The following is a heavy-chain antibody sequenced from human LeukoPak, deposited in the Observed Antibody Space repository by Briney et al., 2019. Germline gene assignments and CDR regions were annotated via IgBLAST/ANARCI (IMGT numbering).Heavy chain of an antibody. D-gene: IGHD3-22*01. CDR1: GGSISSGGYY. J-gene: IGHJ3*02. Sequence: PSETLSLTCTVSGGSISSGGYYWSWIRQHPGKGLEWIGYIYYSGSTYYNPSLKSRVTISVDTSKNQFSLKLSSVTAADTAVYYSARDYYDSSGYSGAFDIWGQGTMVTVSS. CDR2: IYYSGST. CDR3: ARDYYDSSGYSGAFDI. V-gene: IGHV4-31*03.